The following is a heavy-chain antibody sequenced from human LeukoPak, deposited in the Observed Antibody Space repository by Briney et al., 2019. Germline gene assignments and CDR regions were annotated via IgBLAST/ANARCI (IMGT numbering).Heavy chain of an antibody. CDR3: TREGQLSHDY. CDR1: GFTFGDYA. Sequence: PGGSLRLSCTASGFTFGDYAMSWVRQAPGKGLEWVGFIRSKAYGGTTEYAASVKGRFTISRDDSKSIAYLQMNSLKTEDTAVYYCTREGQLSHDYWGQGTLVTVSS. V-gene: IGHV3-49*04. CDR2: IRSKAYGGTT. J-gene: IGHJ4*02. D-gene: IGHD5-18*01.